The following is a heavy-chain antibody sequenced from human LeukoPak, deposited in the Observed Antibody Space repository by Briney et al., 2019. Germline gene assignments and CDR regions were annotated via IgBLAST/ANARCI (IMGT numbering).Heavy chain of an antibody. Sequence: QPSETLSLTCAVYGGSFSGYYWSWNRQPPGKGLEWIGEINHSGSTNYNPSLKSRVTISVDTSKNQFSLKLSSVTAADTAVYYCARVIAAAGTKYFDYWGQGTLVTVSS. CDR3: ARVIAAAGTKYFDY. D-gene: IGHD6-13*01. CDR1: GGSFSGYY. CDR2: INHSGST. J-gene: IGHJ4*02. V-gene: IGHV4-34*01.